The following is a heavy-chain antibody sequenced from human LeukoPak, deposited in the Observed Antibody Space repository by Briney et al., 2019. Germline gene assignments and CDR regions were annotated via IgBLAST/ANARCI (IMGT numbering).Heavy chain of an antibody. Sequence: ASVKVSCKASGYTFTSYGISGVRQAPGQGREGMGWISAYNGNTNYTQKLQCRVTMTTGTSTSTAYMGLRRLRSDDTAVYYCARTVPAASLFDYWGQGTLVTVSS. CDR1: GYTFTSYG. D-gene: IGHD6-13*01. J-gene: IGHJ4*02. CDR3: ARTVPAASLFDY. V-gene: IGHV1-18*01. CDR2: ISAYNGNT.